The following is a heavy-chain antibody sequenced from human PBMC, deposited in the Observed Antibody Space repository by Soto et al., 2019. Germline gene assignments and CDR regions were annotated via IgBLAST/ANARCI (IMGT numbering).Heavy chain of an antibody. CDR2: LKSKTDGGTT. CDR3: TTDAALQMPGFPY. D-gene: IGHD2-15*01. Sequence: PGGSLRLSCAASGFTFSNAWMNWVRQAPGKGLEWVGRLKSKTDGGTTDYAAPVKGRFTISRDDSKNTLYLQMNSLKTEDTAVYYCTTDAALQMPGFPYWGQGTLVTVSS. V-gene: IGHV3-15*07. J-gene: IGHJ4*02. CDR1: GFTFSNAW.